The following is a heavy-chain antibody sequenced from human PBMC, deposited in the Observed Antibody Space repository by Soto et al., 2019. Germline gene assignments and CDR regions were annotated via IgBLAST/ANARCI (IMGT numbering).Heavy chain of an antibody. D-gene: IGHD6-13*01. V-gene: IGHV1-18*01. J-gene: IGHJ3*01. CDR3: ARGRGVVIPAGTPDAFDV. Sequence: GASVKVSCKASGYTFNKYGFNWVRQAPGQGLEWMGRISAFNDYTNLAQKFQGRSTLTTDASTNTAYMELQILRSDDTAMYYCARGRGVVIPAGTPDAFDVWGQGTMVTVSS. CDR2: ISAFNDYT. CDR1: GYTFNKYG.